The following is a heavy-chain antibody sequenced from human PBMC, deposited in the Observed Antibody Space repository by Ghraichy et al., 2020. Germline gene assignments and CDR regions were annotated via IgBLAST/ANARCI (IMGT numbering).Heavy chain of an antibody. CDR1: GFIFSNYW. Sequence: GGSLRLSCAASGFIFSNYWMHWVRQAPGKGPVWVSHINSDESDISYAGSVKGRFTISRDNAKNTLYLQMNSLRAEDTAVYYCARTASGAFGSWGQGTLVTVSS. D-gene: IGHD3-10*01. CDR2: INSDESDI. CDR3: ARTASGAFGS. V-gene: IGHV3-74*01. J-gene: IGHJ4*02.